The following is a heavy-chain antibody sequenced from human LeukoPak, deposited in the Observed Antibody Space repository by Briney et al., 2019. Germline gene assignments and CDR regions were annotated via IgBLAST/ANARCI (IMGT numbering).Heavy chain of an antibody. CDR1: GGSISSSSYY. J-gene: IGHJ5*02. D-gene: IGHD3-10*01. Sequence: PSETLSLTCTVSGGSISSSSYYWGWIRQPPGKGLEWIGSIYYSGSTYYNPSLKSRVTISVDTSKNQFSLKLSSVTAADTAVYYCARGSGSYYIYWFDPWGQGTLVTVSS. CDR3: ARGSGSYYIYWFDP. V-gene: IGHV4-39*01. CDR2: IYYSGST.